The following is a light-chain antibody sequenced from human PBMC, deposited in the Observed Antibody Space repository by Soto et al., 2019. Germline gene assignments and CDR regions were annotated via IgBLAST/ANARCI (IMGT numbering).Light chain of an antibody. Sequence: QSALTQPPSASGSPGQSVTISCTGTSSDVGGYNYVSWYQQHPGKAPKLMTYEVSKRPSGVPDRFSGSKSGNTASLTVSGLQAEDEADYYCSSYAGSNPLFGGGTQLTVL. V-gene: IGLV2-8*01. J-gene: IGLJ7*01. CDR1: SSDVGGYNY. CDR2: EVS. CDR3: SSYAGSNPL.